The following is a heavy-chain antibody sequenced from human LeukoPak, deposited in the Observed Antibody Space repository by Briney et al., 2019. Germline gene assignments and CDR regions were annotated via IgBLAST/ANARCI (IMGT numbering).Heavy chain of an antibody. J-gene: IGHJ4*02. V-gene: IGHV1-69*13. CDR3: ARDLSGYYYSDY. CDR2: IIPIFGTA. CDR1: GGTFSSYA. Sequence: ASVKVSCKASGGTFSSYAISWVRQAPGQGLEWMGGIIPIFGTANYAQKFQGRVTITADESTSTAYMELSSLRSEDTAVYYCARDLSGYYYSDYWGQGTLVTVSS. D-gene: IGHD3-22*01.